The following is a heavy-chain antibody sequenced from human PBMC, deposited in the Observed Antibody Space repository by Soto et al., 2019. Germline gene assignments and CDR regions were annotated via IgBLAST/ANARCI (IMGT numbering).Heavy chain of an antibody. CDR1: GFTFSSYP. V-gene: IGHV3-23*01. CDR2: ISGSGGST. CDR3: AKDSPGGGYFDY. Sequence: EVQLLESGGGLVPPGGSLRLSCAASGFTFSSYPMSWVRQAPGKGLEWVSAISGSGGSTYYADYVKGRFTISRDNSKNTLYLQMNSLRAEDTAVYYCAKDSPGGGYFDYWGQGTLVTVSS. D-gene: IGHD3-16*01. J-gene: IGHJ4*02.